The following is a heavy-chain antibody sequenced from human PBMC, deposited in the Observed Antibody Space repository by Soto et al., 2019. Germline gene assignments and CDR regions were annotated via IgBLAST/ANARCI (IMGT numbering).Heavy chain of an antibody. Sequence: QVQLVESGGGVVQPGRSLRLSCAASGFTFSSYAMHWVRQAPGKGLEWVAVISYDGSNKYYADSVKGRFNISRDNSKNTLYLQMNSLRAEDTAVYYCARGDTAAAGNDSFDIWGQGTMVTVSS. J-gene: IGHJ3*02. CDR3: ARGDTAAAGNDSFDI. CDR2: ISYDGSNK. D-gene: IGHD6-13*01. CDR1: GFTFSSYA. V-gene: IGHV3-30-3*01.